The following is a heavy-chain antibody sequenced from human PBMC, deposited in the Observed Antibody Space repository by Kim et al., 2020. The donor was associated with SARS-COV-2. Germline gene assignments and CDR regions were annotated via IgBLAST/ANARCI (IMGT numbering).Heavy chain of an antibody. CDR3: AKGGVVIVSGYYFDY. J-gene: IGHJ4*02. Sequence: GGSLRLSCAASGFTFDDYAMHWVRQAPGKGLEWVSGISWNSGSIGYADSVKGRFTISRDNAKNSLYLQMNSLRAEDTALYYCAKGGVVIVSGYYFDYWGQGTLVTVSS. V-gene: IGHV3-9*01. CDR2: ISWNSGSI. CDR1: GFTFDDYA. D-gene: IGHD3-3*01.